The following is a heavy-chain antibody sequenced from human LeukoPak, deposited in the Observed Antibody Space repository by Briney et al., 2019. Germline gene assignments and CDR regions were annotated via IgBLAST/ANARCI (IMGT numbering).Heavy chain of an antibody. D-gene: IGHD6-19*01. CDR1: GYTFTGYY. Sequence: ASVKVSCKASGYTFTGYYMHWVRQAPGQGLEWMGWINPNSGGTNYAQKFQGWVTMTRDTSISTAYMELSRLRSDDTAVYYCARAEGYSSGILPPDCWGQGTLVTVSS. J-gene: IGHJ4*02. V-gene: IGHV1-2*04. CDR2: INPNSGGT. CDR3: ARAEGYSSGILPPDC.